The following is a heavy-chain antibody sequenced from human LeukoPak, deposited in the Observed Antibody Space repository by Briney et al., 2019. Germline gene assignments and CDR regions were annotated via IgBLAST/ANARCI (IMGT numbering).Heavy chain of an antibody. CDR1: RFPFSVYE. CDR3: TLLAVAGDFDY. CDR2: IASSGTTK. J-gene: IGHJ4*02. D-gene: IGHD6-19*01. V-gene: IGHV3-48*03. Sequence: PGGSLRLSCAVSRFPFSVYEMNWVRQAPGKGLEWVSNIASSGTTKYYADSVKGRFSISRDNAKSSLYLQMNSLRVEDTAVYYCTLLAVAGDFDYWGQGALVTVSS.